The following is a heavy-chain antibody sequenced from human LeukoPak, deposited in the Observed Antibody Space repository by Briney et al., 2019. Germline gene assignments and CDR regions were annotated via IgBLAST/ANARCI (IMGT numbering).Heavy chain of an antibody. CDR2: ISGSGSTI. D-gene: IGHD3-16*01. CDR1: GFTFSSYE. V-gene: IGHV3-48*03. CDR3: ARTGGGYYYYGMDV. Sequence: GGSLRLSCAASGFTFSSYEMNWVRQAPGKGLEWVSYISGSGSTIYYADSVKGRFTISRDNAKNSLYLQMNSLRAEDTAVYYRARTGGGYYYYGMDVWGQGTTVTVSS. J-gene: IGHJ6*02.